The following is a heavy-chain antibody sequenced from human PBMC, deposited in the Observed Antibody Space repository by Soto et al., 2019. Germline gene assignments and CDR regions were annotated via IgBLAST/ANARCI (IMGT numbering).Heavy chain of an antibody. CDR3: ARDQGGYGSIGY. CDR1: GGSISSGGYY. Sequence: QVQLQESGPGLVKPSQTLSLTCTVSGGSISSGGYYWTWIRQHPGKGLEWIGYIYYSGSTYYNPSLKSRVVISVDTSKNQFSQNLSSVTAADTAVYYCARDQGGYGSIGYWGQGTLVTVSS. V-gene: IGHV4-31*03. CDR2: IYYSGST. D-gene: IGHD5-12*01. J-gene: IGHJ4*02.